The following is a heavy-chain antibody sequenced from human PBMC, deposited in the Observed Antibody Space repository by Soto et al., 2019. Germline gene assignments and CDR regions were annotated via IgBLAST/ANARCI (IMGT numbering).Heavy chain of an antibody. J-gene: IGHJ2*01. Sequence: SETLSLTCAVSGGSISSGGYSWSWIRQPPGKGLEWIGYIYHSGSTYYNPSLKSRATISVDRSKNQFSLKPSSVTAADTAVYYCARAIIVGATGWYFDLWGRGTLVTVSS. CDR3: ARAIIVGATGWYFDL. CDR2: IYHSGST. V-gene: IGHV4-30-2*01. D-gene: IGHD1-26*01. CDR1: GGSISSGGYS.